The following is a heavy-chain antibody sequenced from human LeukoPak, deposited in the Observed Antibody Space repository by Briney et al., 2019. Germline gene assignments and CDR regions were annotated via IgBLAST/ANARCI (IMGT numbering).Heavy chain of an antibody. CDR1: AGSISSHD. V-gene: IGHV4-59*11. Sequence: PGSLSLTCSVSAGSISSHDWSWIRQPPGKGLEWLGYICYSGSNNYYPSLKSRVTISVDTSTNQFFVKLISVTAADTVVYYCARGRVVEMATINWLDPWGQGTLVTVSS. J-gene: IGHJ5*02. D-gene: IGHD5-24*01. CDR3: ARGRVVEMATINWLDP. CDR2: ICYSGSN.